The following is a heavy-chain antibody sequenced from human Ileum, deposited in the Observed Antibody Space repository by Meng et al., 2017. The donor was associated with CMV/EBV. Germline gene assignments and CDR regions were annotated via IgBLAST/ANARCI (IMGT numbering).Heavy chain of an antibody. J-gene: IGHJ4*02. CDR2: MSHTGST. CDR1: ASVSTNTND. D-gene: IGHD4-17*01. CDR3: ARHQPHTTGTKRGLEN. Sequence: ASVSTNTNDWGWIRQPQGRAMEWIASMSHTGSTLYKPYIKSRVTISVDTSKNQFSLKLTSVTAADTAVYYCARHQPHTTGTKRGLENWGQGTLVTVSS. V-gene: IGHV4-39*01.